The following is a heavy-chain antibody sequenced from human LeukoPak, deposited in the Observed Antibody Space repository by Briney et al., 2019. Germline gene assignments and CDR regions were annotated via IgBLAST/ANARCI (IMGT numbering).Heavy chain of an antibody. CDR1: GFTFDDYG. J-gene: IGHJ4*02. CDR3: VRLFGGVTTFDY. V-gene: IGHV3-7*01. Sequence: PGGSLRLSCAASGFTFDDYGMSWVRQAPGKGLDWVASINQDGSAEYYVDSVRGRFTISRDNAKNSLYLQVNSLRVDDTAVYYCVRLFGGVTTFDYWGQGTLVTVSS. CDR2: INQDGSAE. D-gene: IGHD4-17*01.